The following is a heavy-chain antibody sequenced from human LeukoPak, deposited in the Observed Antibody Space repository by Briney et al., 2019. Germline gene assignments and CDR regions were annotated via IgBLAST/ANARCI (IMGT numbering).Heavy chain of an antibody. CDR1: GDSVSSNFAA. CDR3: SRGRSLGYCSSSSCHVSDAFDI. V-gene: IGHV6-1*01. CDR2: TYYRSKWYN. Sequence: SQTLSLTCAISGDSVSSNFAAWNWIRQSPSRGLEWLGSTYYRSKWYNDYAVSVKSRITINPDTSKNQFSLQLNSVTPEDTAVYFCSRGRSLGYCSSSSCHVSDAFDIWGQGTMVTVSS. J-gene: IGHJ3*02. D-gene: IGHD2-2*01.